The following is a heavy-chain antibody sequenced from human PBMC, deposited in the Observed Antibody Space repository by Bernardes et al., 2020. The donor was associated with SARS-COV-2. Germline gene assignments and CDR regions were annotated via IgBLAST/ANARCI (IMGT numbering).Heavy chain of an antibody. CDR2: INPSGGST. CDR3: ARCPFYYDSSGPHAAFDY. J-gene: IGHJ4*02. Sequence: ASMKVSCKASGYTFTSYYMHWVRQAPGQGLEWMGIINPSGGSTSYAQKFQGRVTMTRDTSTSTVYMELSSLRSEDTAVYYCARCPFYYDSSGPHAAFDYWGQGTLVTVSA. D-gene: IGHD3-22*01. CDR1: GYTFTSYY. V-gene: IGHV1-46*03.